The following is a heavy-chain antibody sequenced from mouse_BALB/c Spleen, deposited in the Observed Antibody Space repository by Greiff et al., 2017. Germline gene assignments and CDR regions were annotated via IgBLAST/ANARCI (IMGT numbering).Heavy chain of an antibody. CDR2: INPSNGGT. CDR1: GYTFTSYY. V-gene: IGHV1S81*02. D-gene: IGHD1-1*01. Sequence: QVQLQQSGAELVKPGASVKLSCKASGYTFTSYYMYWVKQRPGQGLEWIGEINPSNGGTNFNEKFKSKATLTVDKSSSTAYMQLSSLTSEDSAVYYCTRDYNGSFDYWGQGTTLTVSS. J-gene: IGHJ2*01. CDR3: TRDYNGSFDY.